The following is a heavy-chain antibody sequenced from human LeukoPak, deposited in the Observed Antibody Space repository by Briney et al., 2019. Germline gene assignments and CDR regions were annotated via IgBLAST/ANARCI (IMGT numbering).Heavy chain of an antibody. J-gene: IGHJ6*03. CDR3: ARGGLGLNYYYYYYMDV. CDR1: GFTFSGST. V-gene: IGHV3-74*01. D-gene: IGHD3/OR15-3a*01. CDR2: INSDGSST. Sequence: GGSLRLSCAASGFTFSGSTVHWVRQAPGKGLVWVSRINSDGSSTSYADSVKGRFTISRDNAKNTLYLQMNSLRAEDTAVYYCARGGLGLNYYYYYYMDVWGKGTTVTVSS.